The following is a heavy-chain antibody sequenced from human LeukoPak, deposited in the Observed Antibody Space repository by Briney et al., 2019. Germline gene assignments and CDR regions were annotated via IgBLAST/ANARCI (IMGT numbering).Heavy chain of an antibody. J-gene: IGHJ4*02. Sequence: GGSLRLSCAASGFTFRGYSLSWVRQAPGKGLEWVSFITSTSSDMLYADSVKGRFTVSRDHAKNTLYLQMDSLTAEDTAVYFCARVAGHYFDYWGQGSLVTVSS. CDR1: GFTFRGYS. V-gene: IGHV3-21*05. CDR2: ITSTSSDM. CDR3: ARVAGHYFDY.